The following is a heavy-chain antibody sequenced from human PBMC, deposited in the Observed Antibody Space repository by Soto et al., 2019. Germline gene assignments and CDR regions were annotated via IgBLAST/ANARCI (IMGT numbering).Heavy chain of an antibody. CDR2: INSDGSST. J-gene: IGHJ6*03. CDR1: GFTFSSYW. Sequence: GESLKISCAASGFTFSSYWMHWVRQAPGKGLVWVSRINSDGSSTSYADSVKGRFTISRDNAKNTLYLQMNSLRAEDTAVYYCARVRALIESYYYYYYMDVWGKGTTVTVSS. CDR3: ARVRALIESYYYYYYMDV. V-gene: IGHV3-74*01.